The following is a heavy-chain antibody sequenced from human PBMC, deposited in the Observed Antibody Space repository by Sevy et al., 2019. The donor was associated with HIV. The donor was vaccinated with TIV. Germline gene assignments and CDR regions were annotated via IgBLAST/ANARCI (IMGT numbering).Heavy chain of an antibody. D-gene: IGHD5-18*01. CDR1: AFTFSSYG. Sequence: GGSLRLSCAASAFTFSSYGMHWVRQAPGKGLEWVAFIRYDGNNKYYADSVKGRFTISRDNSKNTLYLQMNSLRAEDTAVYYCAKEYSYGYFFDYWGQGTLVTVSS. J-gene: IGHJ4*02. V-gene: IGHV3-30*02. CDR3: AKEYSYGYFFDY. CDR2: IRYDGNNK.